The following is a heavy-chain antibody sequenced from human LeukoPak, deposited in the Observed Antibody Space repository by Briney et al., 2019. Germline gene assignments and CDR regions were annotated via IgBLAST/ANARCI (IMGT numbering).Heavy chain of an antibody. CDR2: IWPGGTRS. CDR1: GFAFRIYG. D-gene: IGHD1-14*01. CDR3: VRDRNNNYFDY. J-gene: IGHJ4*02. Sequence: GGSLRLSCTASGFAFRIYGMRWVRQEPGKGLEWVAFIWPGGTRSFYADSVKGRFTIYRDDSNNTVYLHMISLKAEDTALYYCVRDRNNNYFDYWGQGTLLTVSS. V-gene: IGHV3-33*01.